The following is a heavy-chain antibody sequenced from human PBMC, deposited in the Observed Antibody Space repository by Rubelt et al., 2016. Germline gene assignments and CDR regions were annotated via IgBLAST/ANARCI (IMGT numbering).Heavy chain of an antibody. Sequence: VQLVESGGGLVKPGGSLRLSCAASGFTFSDYYMSWVRPAPGKGLEWVSVIYSGGSTYYADSVKGRFTISRDNSKNTLYLQMNSLRAEDTAVYYCARNWGFDYWGQGTLVTVSS. J-gene: IGHJ4*02. CDR1: GFTFSDYY. V-gene: IGHV3-66*01. D-gene: IGHD7-27*01. CDR2: IYSGGST. CDR3: ARNWGFDY.